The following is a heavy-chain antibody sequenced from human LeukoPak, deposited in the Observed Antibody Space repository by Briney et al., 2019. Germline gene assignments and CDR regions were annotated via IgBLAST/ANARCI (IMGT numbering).Heavy chain of an antibody. CDR3: AKDRWLVRNYFDY. D-gene: IGHD6-19*01. CDR2: IRYDGSNK. Sequence: GGSLTLSCAASGFTVSSNYMSWVRQAPGKGLEWVAFIRYDGSNKYYADSVKGRFTISRDNSKNTLYLQMNSLRAEDTAGEYCAKDRWLVRNYFDYWGQGTLVTVSS. J-gene: IGHJ4*02. V-gene: IGHV3-30*02. CDR1: GFTVSSNY.